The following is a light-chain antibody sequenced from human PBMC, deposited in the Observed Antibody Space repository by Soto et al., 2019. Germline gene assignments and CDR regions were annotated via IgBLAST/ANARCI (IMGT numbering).Light chain of an antibody. J-gene: IGKJ4*01. CDR2: GAS. Sequence: ETVLTQSPGTLSLSPGERATLSCRASQSVSSSYLAWYQQKPGQAPRLLIYGASSRATGIPDRFSGSGSGTDFTLTISRLEPEDFAVYYCQQSGSSPALTFGGGTKVDIK. V-gene: IGKV3-20*01. CDR1: QSVSSSY. CDR3: QQSGSSPALT.